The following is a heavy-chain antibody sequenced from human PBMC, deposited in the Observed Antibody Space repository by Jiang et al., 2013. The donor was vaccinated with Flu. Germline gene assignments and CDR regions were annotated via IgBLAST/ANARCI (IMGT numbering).Heavy chain of an antibody. J-gene: IGHJ4*02. V-gene: IGHV1-3*01. Sequence: SGAEVKKPGASVKVSCKASGYTFTSYAMHWVRQAPGQRLEWMGWINAGNGNTKYSQKFQGRVTITRDTSASTAYMELSSLRSEDTAVYYCARDRVKLGATKYGYWGQGNPGHRLL. CDR2: INAGNGNT. CDR3: ARDRVKLGATKYGY. CDR1: GYTFTSYA. D-gene: IGHD1-26*01.